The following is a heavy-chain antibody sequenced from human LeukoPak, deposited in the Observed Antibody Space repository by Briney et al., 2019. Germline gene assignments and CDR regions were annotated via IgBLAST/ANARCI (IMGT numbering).Heavy chain of an antibody. D-gene: IGHD3-22*01. J-gene: IGHJ4*02. CDR3: ASTVVVIPGLGPLFDY. CDR1: GGSISSSSYY. CDR2: IYYSGST. V-gene: IGHV4-39*07. Sequence: PSETLSLTCTVSGGSISSSSYYWGWIRQPPGKGLEWIGSIYYSGSTYYNPSLKSRVTISVDTSKNQFSLKLSSVTAADTAVYYCASTVVVIPGLGPLFDYWGQGTLVTVSS.